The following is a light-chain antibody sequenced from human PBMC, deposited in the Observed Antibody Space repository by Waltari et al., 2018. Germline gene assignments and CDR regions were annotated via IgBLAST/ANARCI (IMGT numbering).Light chain of an antibody. J-gene: IGLJ2*01. CDR3: CSYAGSYGGSYSVV. CDR1: SSDVGAYNY. V-gene: IGLV2-11*01. Sequence: QSALTQPRSVSGSPGQSVTFSCTGTSSDVGAYNYVSWYQHNPGKAPKLMVYDVDKRPSGGPDRFSVSKSGNTASLTISVLQAEDEADYYCCSYAGSYGGSYSVVFGGGTKVTVL. CDR2: DVD.